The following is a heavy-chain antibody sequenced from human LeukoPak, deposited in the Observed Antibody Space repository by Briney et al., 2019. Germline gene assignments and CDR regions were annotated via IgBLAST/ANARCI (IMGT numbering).Heavy chain of an antibody. CDR3: ARGKTATVGSTNYYYYMDV. Sequence: GGSLRLSCAASGFTFSTYVMNWVRQVPGKGLESVAYISRSGSTIHYADSVNGRFAITRDNAKNSLYLQMAGLTAEDTAVYYCARGKTATVGSTNYYYYMDVWGKGTTVIVSS. J-gene: IGHJ6*03. D-gene: IGHD1-26*01. CDR2: ISRSGSTI. V-gene: IGHV3-48*03. CDR1: GFTFSTYV.